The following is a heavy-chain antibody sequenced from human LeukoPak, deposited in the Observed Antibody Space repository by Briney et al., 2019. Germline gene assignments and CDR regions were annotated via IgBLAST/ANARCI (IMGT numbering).Heavy chain of an antibody. J-gene: IGHJ4*02. D-gene: IGHD1-1*01. CDR3: ARLSWNDVGY. V-gene: IGHV5-10-1*01. CDR1: GYSFPSYW. Sequence: GESLKISCKVSGYSFPSYWITWVRQVPGKGLEWMGRIAPSDSYTNYNPSFEGHVTMSVEKSITTVYLQWSSLKASDTAMYYCARLSWNDVGYWGQGTLVTVSS. CDR2: IAPSDSYT.